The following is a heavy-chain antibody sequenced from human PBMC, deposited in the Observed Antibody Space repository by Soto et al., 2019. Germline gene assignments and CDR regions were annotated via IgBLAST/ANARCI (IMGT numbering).Heavy chain of an antibody. CDR2: ISYDGSNK. V-gene: IGHV3-30*18. J-gene: IGHJ4*02. CDR1: GFTFSSYG. CDR3: AKVGYCSSTSCYDANVWFDY. D-gene: IGHD2-2*01. Sequence: GGSLRLSCAACGFTFSSYGMHWVRQAPGKGLEWVAVISYDGSNKYYADSVKGRFTISRDNSKNTLYLQMNSLRAEDTAVYYCAKVGYCSSTSCYDANVWFDYWGQGTLVTVSS.